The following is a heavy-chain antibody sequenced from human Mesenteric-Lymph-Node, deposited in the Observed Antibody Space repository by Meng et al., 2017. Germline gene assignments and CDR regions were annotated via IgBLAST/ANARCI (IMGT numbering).Heavy chain of an antibody. Sequence: SETLSLTCTVSGGSISSSSYYWGWIRQPPGKGLEWIGSIYYSGSTYYNPSLKSRVTISVDTSKNQFSLKLSSVTAADTAVYYCARGVSGSWFDPWGQGTLVTVSS. CDR1: GGSISSSSYY. CDR3: ARGVSGSWFDP. CDR2: IYYSGST. V-gene: IGHV4-39*07. D-gene: IGHD1-14*01. J-gene: IGHJ5*02.